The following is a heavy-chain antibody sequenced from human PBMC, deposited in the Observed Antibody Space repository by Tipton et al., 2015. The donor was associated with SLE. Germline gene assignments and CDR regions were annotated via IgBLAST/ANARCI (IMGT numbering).Heavy chain of an antibody. CDR2: IWYDGSNK. Sequence: RSLRLSCAASGFTFSSYGMHWVRQAPGKGLEWVAVIWYDGSNKYYADSVKGRFTISRDNSKNTLYLQMNSLRAEDTAVYYCARDRLYCDFWSGYTFDYWGQGTLVTVSS. CDR1: GFTFSSYG. D-gene: IGHD3-3*01. V-gene: IGHV3-33*01. J-gene: IGHJ4*02. CDR3: ARDRLYCDFWSGYTFDY.